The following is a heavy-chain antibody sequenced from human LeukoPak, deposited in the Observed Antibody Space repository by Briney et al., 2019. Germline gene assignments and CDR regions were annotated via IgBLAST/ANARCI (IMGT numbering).Heavy chain of an antibody. Sequence: SETLSLTCTVSGGSITSGTSYWGWIRQPPGKGLEWIGTIYYSGSTYYNPSLKSRVAISVDTSKNQFSLKLSSVTAADTAVYYCARSVGDPSDHWGQGTLVTVSS. J-gene: IGHJ4*02. CDR3: ARSVGDPSDH. CDR2: IYYSGST. D-gene: IGHD3-16*01. CDR1: GGSITSGTSY. V-gene: IGHV4-39*01.